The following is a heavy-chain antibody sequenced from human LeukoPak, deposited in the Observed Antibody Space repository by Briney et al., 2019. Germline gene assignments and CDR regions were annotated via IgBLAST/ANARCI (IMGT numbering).Heavy chain of an antibody. CDR1: GGTFSSYA. J-gene: IGHJ3*02. CDR2: IIPIFGTA. D-gene: IGHD3-10*01. Sequence: SVKVSCKASGGTFSSYAISWVRQAPGQGLEWMGRIIPIFGTANYAQKFQGRVTITTDESTSTAYMELSSLRSEDTAVYYCAETCYYGSGSYYGAFDIWGQGTMVTVSS. V-gene: IGHV1-69*05. CDR3: AETCYYGSGSYYGAFDI.